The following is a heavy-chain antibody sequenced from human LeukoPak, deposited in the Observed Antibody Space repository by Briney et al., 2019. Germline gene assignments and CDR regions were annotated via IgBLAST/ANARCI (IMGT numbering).Heavy chain of an antibody. D-gene: IGHD2-2*01. Sequence: PSETLSLTCAVSGYSISSGYYWGWIRQPPGKGLEWIGSIYHSRSTYYNPSLKSRVTISVDTSKNQFSLKLSSVTAADTAVYYCARYSYCSSTCWACGFDPWGQGTLVTVSS. CDR2: IYHSRST. CDR1: GYSISSGYY. CDR3: ARYSYCSSTCWACGFDP. V-gene: IGHV4-38-2*01. J-gene: IGHJ5*02.